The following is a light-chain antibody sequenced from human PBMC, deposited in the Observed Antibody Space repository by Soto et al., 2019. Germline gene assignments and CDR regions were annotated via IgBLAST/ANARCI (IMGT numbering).Light chain of an antibody. Sequence: EIVLTQSPGTLSLSAGERATLSCRASQSVSSSYLAWYQQKPGQAPRLLIYGASSRTTGIPDRLSGSGSGTAFTLTISRLVHADFAVYYCQQYGSSSPWTFGQGTKVDIK. CDR2: GAS. CDR1: QSVSSSY. J-gene: IGKJ1*01. CDR3: QQYGSSSPWT. V-gene: IGKV3-20*01.